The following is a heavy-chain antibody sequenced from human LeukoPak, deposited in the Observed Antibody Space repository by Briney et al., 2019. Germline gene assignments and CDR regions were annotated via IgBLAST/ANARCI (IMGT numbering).Heavy chain of an antibody. CDR3: ARDKGYYDSSGPSLSDY. Sequence: SETLSLTCAVSGGSISSSNWWSWVRQPPGNALEWIGEIYHSGSTNYNPSLKSRVTISVDKSKNQFSLKLSSVTAADTAVYYCARDKGYYDSSGPSLSDYWGQGTLVTVSS. CDR2: IYHSGST. J-gene: IGHJ4*02. V-gene: IGHV4-4*02. CDR1: GGSISSSNW. D-gene: IGHD3-22*01.